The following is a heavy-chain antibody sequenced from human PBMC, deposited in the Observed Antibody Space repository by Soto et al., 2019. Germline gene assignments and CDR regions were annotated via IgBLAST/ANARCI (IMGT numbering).Heavy chain of an antibody. D-gene: IGHD1-20*01. CDR2: IYWDDDK. CDR1: GFSLSTSGVG. CDR3: AQTLRYNWNDRGYFDY. J-gene: IGHJ4*02. V-gene: IGHV2-5*02. Sequence: SGPTLVNPTQTLTLTCTFSGFSLSTSGVGAGWIRQPPGKALEWLALIYWDDDKRYSPSLKSRLTITKDTSKNQVVLTMTNMDPVDTATYYCAQTLRYNWNDRGYFDYWGQGTLVTVSS.